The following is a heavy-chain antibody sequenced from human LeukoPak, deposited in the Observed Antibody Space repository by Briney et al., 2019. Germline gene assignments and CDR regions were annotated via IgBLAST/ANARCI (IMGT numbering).Heavy chain of an antibody. D-gene: IGHD4-17*01. J-gene: IGHJ4*02. CDR2: IYPGGSDT. Sequence: GESLKISCKGSGYSFTNYWIGWVRQMPGKGLEWMGTIYPGGSDTRYNPSFQGQVTISADKSISIAYLQWSSLRASDTAMYYCARRGATTELFDYWGQGTLVTVSS. V-gene: IGHV5-51*01. CDR3: ARRGATTELFDY. CDR1: GYSFTNYW.